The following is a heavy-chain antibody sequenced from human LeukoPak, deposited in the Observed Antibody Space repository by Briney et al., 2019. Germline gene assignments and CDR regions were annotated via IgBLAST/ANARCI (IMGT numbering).Heavy chain of an antibody. Sequence: PGGSLRLSCAASGFTFSSYAMSWVRQAPGRGLEWVSAISGSGGSTYYADSVKGRFTISRDNSKNTLYLQMNSLRAEDTAVYYCARSSVPAAIGWVGDFDYWGQGTLVTVSS. CDR2: ISGSGGST. V-gene: IGHV3-23*01. CDR3: ARSSVPAAIGWVGDFDY. CDR1: GFTFSSYA. J-gene: IGHJ4*02. D-gene: IGHD2-2*02.